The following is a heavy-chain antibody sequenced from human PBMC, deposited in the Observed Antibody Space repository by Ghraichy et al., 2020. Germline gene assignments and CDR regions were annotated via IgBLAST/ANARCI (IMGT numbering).Heavy chain of an antibody. CDR1: GFTFDDYA. J-gene: IGHJ4*02. V-gene: IGHV3-43D*03. CDR2: ISWDGGST. D-gene: IGHD4-23*01. CDR3: AKDLDYGGNEGTFDY. Sequence: GGSLRLSCAASGFTFDDYAMHWVRQAPGKGLEWVSLISWDGGSTYYADSVKGRFTISRDSSKNSLYLQMNSLRAEDSALYYCAKDLDYGGNEGTFDYWGQGTLVTVSS.